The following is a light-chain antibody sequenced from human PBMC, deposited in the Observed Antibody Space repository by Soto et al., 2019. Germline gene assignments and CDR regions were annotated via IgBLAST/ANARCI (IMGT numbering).Light chain of an antibody. J-gene: IGKJ1*01. Sequence: DIQMTQSPSSLSASVGDRVTITCRASQRISSYLNWYQQKPGKAPKILIYAVSNWQSGVPSRFSGSGSGTDFNLTISSLQPEEFATYYCHQSYSAPRTFGQGTKVEIK. CDR2: AVS. V-gene: IGKV1-39*01. CDR1: QRISSY. CDR3: HQSYSAPRT.